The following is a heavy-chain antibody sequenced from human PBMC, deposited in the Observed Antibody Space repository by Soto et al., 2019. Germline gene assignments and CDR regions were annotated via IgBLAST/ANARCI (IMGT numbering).Heavy chain of an antibody. D-gene: IGHD5-12*01. CDR1: GFTFSSYW. CDR3: ARDMGLRFYWDNLPNYGMDV. Sequence: EVQLVESGGGLVQPGGSLRLSCAASGFTFSSYWMSWVRQAPGKGLEWVANIKQDGSEKYYVDSVKGRFTISRDNAKNSLYLQMNSLRAEDTAVYYCARDMGLRFYWDNLPNYGMDVWGQGTTVTVSS. CDR2: IKQDGSEK. V-gene: IGHV3-7*01. J-gene: IGHJ6*02.